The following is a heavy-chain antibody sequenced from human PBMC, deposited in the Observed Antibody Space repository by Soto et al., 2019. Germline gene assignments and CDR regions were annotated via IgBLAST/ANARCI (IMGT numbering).Heavy chain of an antibody. CDR3: TRNCGNMNAYGFGY. V-gene: IGHV4-31*03. Sequence: SETLSLTCTVSGGSISSGGDYWSWIRQHPGKGLEWIGYIYYSGSTYYNPSLKSRVTISVDTSKNQFSLKLSSVTAADTALYFCTRNCGNMNAYGFGYWGQGTVVTVSS. CDR2: IYYSGST. D-gene: IGHD3-16*01. CDR1: GGSISSGGDY. J-gene: IGHJ4*01.